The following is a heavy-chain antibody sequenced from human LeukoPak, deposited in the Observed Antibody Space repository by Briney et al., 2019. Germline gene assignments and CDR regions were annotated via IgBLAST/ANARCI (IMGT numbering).Heavy chain of an antibody. V-gene: IGHV4-39*02. CDR2: GLYTGNT. CDR3: AREHRSSKYFDS. Sequence: SETLSLTCSVSGGSIAVNHYYWGWIRQPPGKGLEWIGSGLYTGNTYSNPSLRSRVAISVDTSKNEFSLKMNSVTAADTAVYYCAREHRSSKYFDSWGQGALMIVSS. D-gene: IGHD6-6*01. CDR1: GGSIAVNHYY. J-gene: IGHJ4*02.